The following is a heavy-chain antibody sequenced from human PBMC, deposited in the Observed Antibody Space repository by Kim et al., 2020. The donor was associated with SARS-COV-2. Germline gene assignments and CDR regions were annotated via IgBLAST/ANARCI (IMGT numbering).Heavy chain of an antibody. CDR2: ISAYTGDT. CDR1: GYTFIDYG. CDR3: ARGVEYCNGGICNGIGFGY. J-gene: IGHJ4*02. V-gene: IGHV1-18*01. D-gene: IGHD2-15*01. Sequence: ASVKVSCKASGYTFIDYGISWVRQAPGRGLEWMGWISAYTGDTVYAQKFQGRVTMTRDTSTSTAYMELRSLRSDDTAIYYCARGVEYCNGGICNGIGFGYWGQGTLVTVSS.